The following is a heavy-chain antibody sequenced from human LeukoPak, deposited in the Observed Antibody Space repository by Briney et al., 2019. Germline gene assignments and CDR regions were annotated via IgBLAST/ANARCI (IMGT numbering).Heavy chain of an antibody. CDR3: VRGGRVGATDY. Sequence: PGGSLRLSCAAPGFTLSDYYMSWIRQAPGKGLEWVSYISSNSRYTNYADSVKGRFTISRDNAENSLYLQMNRLRAEDTAVYYCVRGGRVGATDYWGQGTLVTVSS. CDR1: GFTLSDYY. CDR2: ISSNSRYT. D-gene: IGHD1-26*01. J-gene: IGHJ4*02. V-gene: IGHV3-11*06.